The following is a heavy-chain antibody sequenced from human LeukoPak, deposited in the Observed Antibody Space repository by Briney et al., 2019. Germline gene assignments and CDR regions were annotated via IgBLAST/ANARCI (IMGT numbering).Heavy chain of an antibody. CDR2: IYHSGST. V-gene: IGHV4-38-2*01. CDR1: GYSISSGYY. D-gene: IGHD1-14*01. Sequence: SETLSLTCAVSGYSISSGYYWGWIRQPPGKGLEWIGGIYHSGSTYYNPSLKSRVTISVDTSKNQFSLKLSSVTAADTAVYYCARLDRWFDPWGQGTLVTVSS. CDR3: ARLDRWFDP. J-gene: IGHJ5*02.